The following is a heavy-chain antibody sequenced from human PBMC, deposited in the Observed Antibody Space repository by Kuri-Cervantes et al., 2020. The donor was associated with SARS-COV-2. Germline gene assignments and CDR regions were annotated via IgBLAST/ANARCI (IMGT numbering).Heavy chain of an antibody. V-gene: IGHV3-11*04. D-gene: IGHD3-3*01. Sequence: GGSLRLSCAASGFTFSDYYMSWIRQAPGKGLEWVSYISSSGSTIYYAGSVKGRFTISRDNAKNSLYLQMNSLRAEDTAVYYCATDLRHYDFWSGYYPLGYFQHWGQGTLVTVSS. CDR3: ATDLRHYDFWSGYYPLGYFQH. CDR1: GFTFSDYY. CDR2: ISSSGSTI. J-gene: IGHJ1*01.